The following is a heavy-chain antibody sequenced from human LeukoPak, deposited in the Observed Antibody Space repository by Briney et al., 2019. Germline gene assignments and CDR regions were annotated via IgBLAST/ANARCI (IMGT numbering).Heavy chain of an antibody. CDR2: ISYDGSNK. Sequence: GGSLRLSCAASGFTFSSYAMHWVRQAPGKGLEWVAVISYDGSNKYYADSVKGRFTISRDNSKNTLYLQMNSLRAEDTAVYYCARDTEVTLDYWGQGTLVAVSS. D-gene: IGHD2-21*02. CDR1: GFTFSSYA. CDR3: ARDTEVTLDY. V-gene: IGHV3-30*04. J-gene: IGHJ4*02.